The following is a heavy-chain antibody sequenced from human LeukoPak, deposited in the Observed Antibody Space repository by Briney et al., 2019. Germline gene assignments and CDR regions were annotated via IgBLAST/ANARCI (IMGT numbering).Heavy chain of an antibody. J-gene: IGHJ5*02. V-gene: IGHV1-8*01. CDR3: ARVIVSRYFDWLLYEGDNWFDP. Sequence: ASVKVSCKASGYTFTSYDINWVRQSTGQGLEWMGWMNPNSGNTGYAQKFQGRVTMTRNTSISTAYMELSSLRSEDTAVYYCARVIVSRYFDWLLYEGDNWFDPWGQGTLVTVSS. CDR1: GYTFTSYD. D-gene: IGHD3-9*01. CDR2: MNPNSGNT.